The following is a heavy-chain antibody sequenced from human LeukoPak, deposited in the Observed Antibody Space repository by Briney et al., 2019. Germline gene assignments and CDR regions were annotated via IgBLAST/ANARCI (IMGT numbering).Heavy chain of an antibody. CDR3: ARDYYGSGSYYPEP. CDR2: IYYSGST. V-gene: IGHV4-39*07. CDR1: GGSISSSSYY. Sequence: SETLSLTCTVSGGSISSSSYYWGWIRQPPGKGLEWIGSIYYSGSTYYNPSLKSRVTISADTFKNQFSLKLSSVTAADTAVYYCARDYYGSGSYYPEPWGQGTLVTVSS. J-gene: IGHJ5*02. D-gene: IGHD3-10*01.